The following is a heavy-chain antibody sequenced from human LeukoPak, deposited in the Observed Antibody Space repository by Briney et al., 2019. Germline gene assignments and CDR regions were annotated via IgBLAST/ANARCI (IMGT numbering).Heavy chain of an antibody. J-gene: IGHJ6*03. Sequence: GASVKVSCKASGYTFTSYAISWVRQAPGQGLEWMGGIIPIFGTANYAQKFQGRVTITTDESTSTAYMELSSLRSEDTAVYYCARDVVPAASGNPMDVWGKGTTVTVSS. D-gene: IGHD2-2*01. CDR3: ARDVVPAASGNPMDV. CDR2: IIPIFGTA. CDR1: GYTFTSYA. V-gene: IGHV1-69*05.